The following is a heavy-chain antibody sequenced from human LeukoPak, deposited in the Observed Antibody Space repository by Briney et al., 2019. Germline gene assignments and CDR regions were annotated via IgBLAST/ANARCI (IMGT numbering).Heavy chain of an antibody. V-gene: IGHV4-61*02. J-gene: IGHJ4*02. CDR2: IYTSGST. D-gene: IGHD6-13*01. CDR3: ARDSGWGSSSRYPPFDY. CDR1: GGSISSGSYY. Sequence: PSETLSLTCTVSGGSISSGSYYWSWIRQPAGKGLEWIGRIYTSGSTNYNPSLKSRVTISVDTSKNQFSLKLSSVTAADTAVYYCARDSGWGSSSRYPPFDYWGQGTLVTVSS.